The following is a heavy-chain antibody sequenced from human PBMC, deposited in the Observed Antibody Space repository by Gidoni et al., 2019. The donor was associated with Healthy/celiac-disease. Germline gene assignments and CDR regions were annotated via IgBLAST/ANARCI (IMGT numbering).Heavy chain of an antibody. Sequence: QVQLVESGGGVVTPGGSLRLSCAASECTFSSYAMPWVRQAPGKGLEWVSVISYDGSNKYYADSVKGRFTISRDHSKNTLYLQMNSLRAEDTAVYYCARGPSYGNRSSGYDYGPFFDYWGQGTLVTVSS. CDR2: ISYDGSNK. CDR1: ECTFSSYA. V-gene: IGHV3-30-3*01. J-gene: IGHJ4*02. D-gene: IGHD5-12*01. CDR3: ARGPSYGNRSSGYDYGPFFDY.